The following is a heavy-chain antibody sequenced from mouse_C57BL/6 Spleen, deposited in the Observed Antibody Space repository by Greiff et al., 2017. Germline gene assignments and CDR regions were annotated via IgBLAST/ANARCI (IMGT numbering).Heavy chain of an antibody. D-gene: IGHD2-13*01. CDR3: AGGNGDAAWFAY. Sequence: EVQLQQSGPVLVKPGASVKMSCKASGYTFTDYYMNWVKQSHGKSLEWIGVINPYNGGTSYNLKFKGKATLTVDKSSSTAYMELNSLTTEDSAVYYCAGGNGDAAWFAYWGQGTLVTVSA. V-gene: IGHV1-19*01. CDR1: GYTFTDYY. J-gene: IGHJ3*01. CDR2: INPYNGGT.